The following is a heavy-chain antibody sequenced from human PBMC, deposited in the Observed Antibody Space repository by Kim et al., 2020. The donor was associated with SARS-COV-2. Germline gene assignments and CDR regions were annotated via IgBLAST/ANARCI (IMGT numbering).Heavy chain of an antibody. CDR3: TAYGSGGFYGVDG. D-gene: IGHD3-10*01. CDR2: IRSKANSYAT. V-gene: IGHV3-73*01. J-gene: IGHJ6*02. Sequence: GGSLRLSCAASGFTFSDSDLHWVRQTSGKGLEWVGRIRSKANSYATAYSASVKGRFTISRDDSKNTAYLQMNSLKTEDTAFYYCTAYGSGGFYGVDGWGQGTTVTVSS. CDR1: GFTFSDSD.